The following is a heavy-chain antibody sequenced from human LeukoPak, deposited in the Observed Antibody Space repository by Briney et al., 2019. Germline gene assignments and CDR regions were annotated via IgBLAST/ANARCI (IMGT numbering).Heavy chain of an antibody. CDR2: ISAYNGNT. D-gene: IGHD3-16*02. CDR3: ARDSDYVWGSYRPLGQD. CDR1: GYTFTSYG. Sequence: GASVKVSCKASGYTFTSYGISWVRQAPGQGLEWMGWISAYNGNTNYAQKLQGRVTMTTDTSTSTAYMELRSLRSDDTAVYYCARDSDYVWGSYRPLGQDWGQGTLVTVSS. J-gene: IGHJ4*02. V-gene: IGHV1-18*01.